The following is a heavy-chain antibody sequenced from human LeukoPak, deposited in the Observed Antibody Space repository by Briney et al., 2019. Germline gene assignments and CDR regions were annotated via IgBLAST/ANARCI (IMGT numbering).Heavy chain of an antibody. V-gene: IGHV1-46*01. J-gene: IGHJ6*02. CDR3: ARPQYNWNDYDSYPMDV. CDR2: IDTSDGRS. CDR1: GYTFTAYH. D-gene: IGHD1-1*01. Sequence: ASVKVSCKAAGYTFTAYHMHWVRQAPGQGLEWMGIIDTSDGRSTYAQKYRGRVSMTRDTSSNTVYMEMSSLRYEDTAVYYCARPQYNWNDYDSYPMDVWGQGTTVTVSS.